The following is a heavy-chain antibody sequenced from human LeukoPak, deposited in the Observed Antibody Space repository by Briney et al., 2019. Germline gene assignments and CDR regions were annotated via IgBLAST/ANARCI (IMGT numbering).Heavy chain of an antibody. J-gene: IGHJ4*02. CDR2: ISHDGSNK. D-gene: IGHD2-15*01. CDR3: ARDLGYCSGGTCYPGHFGY. Sequence: AGGSLRLSCAASGFTFSSYVMHWVRQAPGKGLEWVAVISHDGSNKSCADSVKGRFTISRDNSKNTLYLQMNSLRAEDTAVFYCARDLGYCSGGTCYPGHFGYWAQGTLVTVSS. CDR1: GFTFSSYV. V-gene: IGHV3-30*04.